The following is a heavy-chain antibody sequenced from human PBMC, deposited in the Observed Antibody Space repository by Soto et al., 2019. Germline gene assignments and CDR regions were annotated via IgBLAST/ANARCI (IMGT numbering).Heavy chain of an antibody. V-gene: IGHV3-23*01. CDR3: AKGLIAARPLDAFDI. CDR2: ISGSGGST. CDR1: EGKCRGHG. D-gene: IGHD6-6*01. J-gene: IGHJ3*02. Sequence: RVSYTVAEGKCRGHGGSWVSKKQGKGLEWVSAISGSGGSTYYADSVKGRFTISRDNSKNTLYLQMNSLRAEDTAVYYCAKGLIAARPLDAFDISGQGTMV.